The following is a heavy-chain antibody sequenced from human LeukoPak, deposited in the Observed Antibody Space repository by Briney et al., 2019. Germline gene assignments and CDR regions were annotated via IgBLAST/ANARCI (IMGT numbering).Heavy chain of an antibody. CDR2: IYSGGST. D-gene: IGHD3-10*01. CDR1: GFIVSSNY. CDR3: AREIGGSSYWYFDL. J-gene: IGHJ2*01. V-gene: IGHV3-53*01. Sequence: GGSLRLSCAASGFIVSSNYMSWVRQAPGKGLEWVSIIYSGGSTYYADSVKGRFTISRDNSKNTLYLQMNSLRAEDTAVYYCAREIGGSSYWYFDLWGRGTLVTVSS.